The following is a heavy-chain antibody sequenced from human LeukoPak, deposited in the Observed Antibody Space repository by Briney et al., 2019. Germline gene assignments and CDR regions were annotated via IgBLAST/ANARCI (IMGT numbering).Heavy chain of an antibody. CDR2: ISAYNGNT. Sequence: ASLRVSSTASGYTFTTYGITWVRQAPGQGLEWMGWISAYNGNTNYAQKLQGRVTITTDTSTSTAYMELRSLRSDDTAVYYCARDEWVRHRCPDYWGQGTLVTVSS. D-gene: IGHD5-12*01. J-gene: IGHJ4*02. CDR1: GYTFTTYG. V-gene: IGHV1-18*04. CDR3: ARDEWVRHRCPDY.